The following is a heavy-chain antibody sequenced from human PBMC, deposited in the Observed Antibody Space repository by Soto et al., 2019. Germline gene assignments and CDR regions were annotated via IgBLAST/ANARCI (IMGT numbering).Heavy chain of an antibody. CDR2: ISSSSSTI. Sequence: EVQLVESGGGLVQPGGSLRLSCAASGFTFSSYSMNWVRQAPGKGLEWVSYISSSSSTIYYADSVKGRFTISRDNAKNSLYLQMNSLRAEDTAVYYCARTGRVAPSHFDYWGQGTLVTVSS. D-gene: IGHD5-12*01. V-gene: IGHV3-48*01. J-gene: IGHJ4*02. CDR1: GFTFSSYS. CDR3: ARTGRVAPSHFDY.